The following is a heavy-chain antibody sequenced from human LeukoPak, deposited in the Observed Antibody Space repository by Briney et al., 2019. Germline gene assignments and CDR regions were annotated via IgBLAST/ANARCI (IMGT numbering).Heavy chain of an antibody. CDR3: ARDHLGGGFDP. V-gene: IGHV1-2*06. J-gene: IGHJ5*02. D-gene: IGHD3-10*01. Sequence: ASVKVSCKASGYTFTCYYMHWVRQAPGQGLEWMGRINPNSGGTNYAQKFQGRVTMTRDTSISTAYMELSRLRSDDTAVYYCARDHLGGGFDPWGQGTLVTVSS. CDR2: INPNSGGT. CDR1: GYTFTCYY.